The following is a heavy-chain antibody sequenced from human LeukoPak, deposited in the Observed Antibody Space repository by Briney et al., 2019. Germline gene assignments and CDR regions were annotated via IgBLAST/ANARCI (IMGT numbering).Heavy chain of an antibody. D-gene: IGHD6-13*01. J-gene: IGHJ4*02. CDR3: AKAITTAVYTTFDY. CDR2: ISWNSGSI. Sequence: PGGSLRLSCAASGFTFDDYAMHWVRQAPGKGLEWVSGISWNSGSIGYADSVKGRFTISRDNAKNSLYLQMNSLRAGDTAIFYCAKAITTAVYTTFDYWGRGTLVTVSS. V-gene: IGHV3-9*01. CDR1: GFTFDDYA.